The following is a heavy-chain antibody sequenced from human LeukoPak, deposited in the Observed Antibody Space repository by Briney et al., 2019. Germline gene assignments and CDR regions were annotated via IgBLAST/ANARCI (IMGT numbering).Heavy chain of an antibody. J-gene: IGHJ4*02. Sequence: GASVKVSCKASGYTFTDYYMHWVRQAPGRGLEWMGWINPNSGGANYAQKFQGRVTMTRDTSISTAYMEVYRLTSDDTAVYYCARAGRYCSGTICYLSYWGQGTLVTVSS. D-gene: IGHD2-2*01. CDR1: GYTFTDYY. CDR2: INPNSGGA. CDR3: ARAGRYCSGTICYLSY. V-gene: IGHV1-2*02.